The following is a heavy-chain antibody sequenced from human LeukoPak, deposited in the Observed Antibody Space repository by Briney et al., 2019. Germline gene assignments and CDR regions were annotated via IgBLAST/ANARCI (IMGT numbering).Heavy chain of an antibody. V-gene: IGHV5-51*01. CDR1: GYSFTSYW. Sequence: GESLKISCKGSGYSFTSYWIGWVRQMPGKGLEWMAIIYPGDSETVYSPSFQGQVTISADKSINTAYLQWSSLKASDTAMYYCARHFFGGYYYYYMDVWGRGTTVTVSS. CDR3: ARHFFGGYYYYYMDV. D-gene: IGHD3-3*01. J-gene: IGHJ6*03. CDR2: IYPGDSET.